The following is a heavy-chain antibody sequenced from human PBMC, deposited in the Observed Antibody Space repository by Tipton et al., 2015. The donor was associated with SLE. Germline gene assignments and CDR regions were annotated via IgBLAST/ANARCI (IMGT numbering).Heavy chain of an antibody. Sequence: SLRLSCSASGFAFDDYAMHWVRQVPGKGLEWVSGITWNSGDIGYADSVKGRFTISRDNAKNAVYLQMNNLRAEDTAVYYCVRGGFGSGLDCWGQGTLVTVSS. V-gene: IGHV3-9*01. CDR1: GFAFDDYA. D-gene: IGHD3-10*01. CDR3: VRGGFGSGLDC. J-gene: IGHJ4*02. CDR2: ITWNSGDI.